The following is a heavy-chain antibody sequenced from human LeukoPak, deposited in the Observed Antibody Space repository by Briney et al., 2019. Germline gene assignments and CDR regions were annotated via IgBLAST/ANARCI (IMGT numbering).Heavy chain of an antibody. CDR2: ISRSGDST. Sequence: GGSLRLSCSASGFTFSSFAMHWVRQAAGKGLECVSSISRSGDSTYYADSVKGRVTMPRANSRTPLYFQISSLRAEAPALFSCAREDYVDPNYYYGMDVSGEGSTVTVSS. CDR1: GFTFSSFA. CDR3: AREDYVDPNYYYGMDV. J-gene: IGHJ6*01. V-gene: IGHV3-64D*06. D-gene: IGHD3-16*01.